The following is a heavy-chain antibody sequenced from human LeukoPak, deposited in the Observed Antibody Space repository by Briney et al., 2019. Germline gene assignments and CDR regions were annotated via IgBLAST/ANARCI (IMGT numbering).Heavy chain of an antibody. Sequence: GGSLRLSCAASGFTFSSYAMHWVRQAPGKGLEWMAVISYDGRNKYYADSVEGRFTISRDNSKNTLYVQMNSLTAEDTAVYYCATDPGSSTGPYYFGYWGQGTLVTVSS. CDR1: GFTFSSYA. J-gene: IGHJ4*02. CDR2: ISYDGRNK. V-gene: IGHV3-30*04. D-gene: IGHD2-2*01. CDR3: ATDPGSSTGPYYFGY.